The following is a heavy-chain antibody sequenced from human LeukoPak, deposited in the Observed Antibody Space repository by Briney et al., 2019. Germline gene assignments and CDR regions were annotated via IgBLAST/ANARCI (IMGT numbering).Heavy chain of an antibody. Sequence: SGTLSVTCTVSGDSITSRNWWSWVRQPPGKGLEWIGEVFHTGSTTYSPSLMSRLSISVDKSKNQFSLKLTSVTAADTAVYYCVRDRGGTSSNWGQGILVTVSS. V-gene: IGHV4-4*02. J-gene: IGHJ4*02. CDR3: VRDRGGTSSN. CDR2: VFHTGST. D-gene: IGHD6-6*01. CDR1: GDSITSRNW.